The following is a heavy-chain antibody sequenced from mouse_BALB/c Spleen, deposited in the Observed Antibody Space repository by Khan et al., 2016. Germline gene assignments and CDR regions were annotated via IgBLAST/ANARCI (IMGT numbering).Heavy chain of an antibody. D-gene: IGHD1-1*01. CDR1: GFNIKDTY. Sequence: VQLQQSGAELVKPGASVKLSCTASGFNIKDTYMHWVKQRPEQGLEWIGRIDPANGNTNYDPKFQGKAPLTADTSSNTAYLQLSSLKSEDPAVSYGANYSSSCWYFDVWGAGTTVNVSS. CDR3: ANYSSSCWYFDV. J-gene: IGHJ1*01. CDR2: IDPANGNT. V-gene: IGHV14-3*02.